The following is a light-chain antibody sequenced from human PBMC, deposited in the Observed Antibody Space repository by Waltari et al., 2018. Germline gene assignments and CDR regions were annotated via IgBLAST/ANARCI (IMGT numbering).Light chain of an antibody. Sequence: QSALTQSASVSGSPGQSIPISCNGTSSDVGGYNPFSWYQQHPGKAPKLMIYDVTNRPSGVSNRFSGSKSGNTASLTISGLQAEDEADYYCSSYTSSSALVFGGGTKLTVL. CDR1: SSDVGGYNP. J-gene: IGLJ2*01. V-gene: IGLV2-14*03. CDR3: SSYTSSSALV. CDR2: DVT.